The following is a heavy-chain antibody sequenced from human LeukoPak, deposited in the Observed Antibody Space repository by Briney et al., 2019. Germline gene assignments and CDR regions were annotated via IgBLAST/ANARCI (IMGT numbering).Heavy chain of an antibody. Sequence: ASVTVSCKASGYTFITYGISWVRQAPGQGLEWMGWISGYNGNTNYAQMHQGRVAMTTDTSTSTAYMDLRSLRSDDTAVYYCARDSYYYGSGNGLDVWGQGTTVPVSS. CDR3: ARDSYYYGSGNGLDV. CDR1: GYTFITYG. D-gene: IGHD3-10*01. CDR2: ISGYNGNT. J-gene: IGHJ6*02. V-gene: IGHV1-18*01.